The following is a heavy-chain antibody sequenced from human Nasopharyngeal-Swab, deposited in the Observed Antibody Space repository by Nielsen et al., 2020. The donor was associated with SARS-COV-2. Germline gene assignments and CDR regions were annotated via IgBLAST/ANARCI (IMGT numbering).Heavy chain of an antibody. CDR2: INPSGGST. Sequence: WVRQAPGQGLEWMGIINPSGGSTSYAQKFQGRVTMTRDTSTSTVYMELSSLRSEDTVVYYCASGYGSGRGKYFQHWGQGTLVTVSS. J-gene: IGHJ1*01. CDR3: ASGYGSGRGKYFQH. V-gene: IGHV1-46*01. D-gene: IGHD3-10*01.